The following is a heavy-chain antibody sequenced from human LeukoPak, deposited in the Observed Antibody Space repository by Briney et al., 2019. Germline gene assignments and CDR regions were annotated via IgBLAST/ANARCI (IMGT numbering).Heavy chain of an antibody. CDR3: AKDAAGPEY. D-gene: IGHD6-13*01. CDR2: INADDDGT. CDR1: GFNFSVYA. V-gene: IGHV3-23*01. Sequence: GGSLRLSCVASGFNFSVYAMSWVRQAPGKGLEWVSGINADDDGTYYSDSVKGRFTISRDNSRNTLYLQMNSLSAEDTAVYYCAKDAAGPEYWGQGTLVTVSS. J-gene: IGHJ4*02.